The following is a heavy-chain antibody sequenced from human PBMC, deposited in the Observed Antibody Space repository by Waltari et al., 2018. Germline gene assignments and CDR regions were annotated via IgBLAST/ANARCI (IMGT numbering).Heavy chain of an antibody. V-gene: IGHV3-48*01. CDR2: LSTSSSNI. D-gene: IGHD6-13*01. CDR1: GFTFRSYS. CDR3: ARVSAAAGIDVFDY. J-gene: IGHJ4*02. Sequence: EVQLVESGGGLVQPGGSLRLSCAASGFTFRSYSMNWVRQAPGKGLGGVSYLSTSSSNIYYADSVKGRFTISRDNAKNSLYLQMNSLRAEDTAVYYCARVSAAAGIDVFDYWGQGTLVTVSS.